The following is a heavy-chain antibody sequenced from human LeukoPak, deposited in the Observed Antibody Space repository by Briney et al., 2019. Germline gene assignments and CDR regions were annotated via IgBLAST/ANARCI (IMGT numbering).Heavy chain of an antibody. V-gene: IGHV1-18*01. Sequence: ASVRVSCKASGYTSTSYGISWVRLAPGQGLEWMGWISPYNGNTNYAQKLQGRVTMPTDTATSTAYMELRSLRSEDRAVYYCARDRAGIAAAGSFDYWGQGTLVTVSS. D-gene: IGHD6-13*01. J-gene: IGHJ4*02. CDR3: ARDRAGIAAAGSFDY. CDR1: GYTSTSYG. CDR2: ISPYNGNT.